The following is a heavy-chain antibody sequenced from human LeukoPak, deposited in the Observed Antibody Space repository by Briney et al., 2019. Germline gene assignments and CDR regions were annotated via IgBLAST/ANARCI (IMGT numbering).Heavy chain of an antibody. CDR3: ARGLQYQLLKALRYYYMDV. CDR1: GGTFSSHA. J-gene: IGHJ6*03. V-gene: IGHV1-69*05. D-gene: IGHD2-2*01. Sequence: SVKVSCKASGGTFSSHAIAWVRQAPGQGPEWMGGIIPISGTADYAQKLQGRVTITTDQSTSTAYMELSSLTSDDTAVYYCARGLQYQLLKALRYYYMDVWGEGTTVTVSS. CDR2: IIPISGTA.